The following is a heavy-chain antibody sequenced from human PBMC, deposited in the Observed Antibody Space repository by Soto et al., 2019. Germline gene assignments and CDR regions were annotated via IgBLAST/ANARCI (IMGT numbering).Heavy chain of an antibody. CDR1: GYTFTGNY. CDR3: ARDPRPPSGWLGFWEYGMDV. CDR2: VNPDNGGT. J-gene: IGHJ6*02. Sequence: ASVKVSCKASGYTFTGNYIHWVRQAPGQGLEWMGWVNPDNGGTTSAQKFQGRVTMTRDTSVTTAYMELSRLTSDGTAVYYCARDPRPPSGWLGFWEYGMDVWGQGTTVTVSS. D-gene: IGHD3-3*01. V-gene: IGHV1-2*02.